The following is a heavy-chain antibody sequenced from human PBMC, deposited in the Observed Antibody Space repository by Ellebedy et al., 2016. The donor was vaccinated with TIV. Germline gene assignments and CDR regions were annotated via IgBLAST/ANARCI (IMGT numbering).Heavy chain of an antibody. J-gene: IGHJ5*02. V-gene: IGHV3-30*14. CDR2: ISYDGTTK. CDR3: VRKRASLGP. Sequence: GESLKISCTVSGFTFSSYPIHWVRLAPGKGLEWVTLISYDGTTKYTADSVKGRFTISRDNSMTTVYLAMHSLRAEDTAVYYCVRKRASLGPWGQGTLVTVSS. CDR1: GFTFSSYP.